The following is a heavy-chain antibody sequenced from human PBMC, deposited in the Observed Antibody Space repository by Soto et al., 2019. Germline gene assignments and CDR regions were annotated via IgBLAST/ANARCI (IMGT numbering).Heavy chain of an antibody. D-gene: IGHD2-2*01. Sequence: PGGSLRLSCVASRFTFSTYEMHWVRQAPGKGLEWVPYISSGGSTVYYADSVKGRFTISRDNARNSLYLQMNSLRDEDTALYYCVRYCSTTLCNGVATRTFDYWGQGTLVTVSS. V-gene: IGHV3-48*03. CDR2: ISSGGSTV. CDR3: VRYCSTTLCNGVATRTFDY. J-gene: IGHJ4*02. CDR1: RFTFSTYE.